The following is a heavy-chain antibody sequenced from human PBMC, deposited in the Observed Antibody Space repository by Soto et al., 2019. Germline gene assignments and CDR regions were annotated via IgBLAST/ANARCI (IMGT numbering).Heavy chain of an antibody. CDR2: IIPILGIA. V-gene: IGHV1-69*08. J-gene: IGHJ4*02. Sequence: QVQLVQSGAEVKKPGSSVKVSCKASGGTFSSYTISWVRQAPGQGLEWMGRIIPILGIANYAQKLQGRVTIDADKSTSTAYMALSILRSEDTAVYYCARDPDSSDWYAPRYWGQGTLVTVSS. D-gene: IGHD6-19*01. CDR3: ARDPDSSDWYAPRY. CDR1: GGTFSSYT.